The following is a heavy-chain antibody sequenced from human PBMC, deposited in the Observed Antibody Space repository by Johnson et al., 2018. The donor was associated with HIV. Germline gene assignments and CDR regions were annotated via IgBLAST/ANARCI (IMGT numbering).Heavy chain of an antibody. CDR2: ISADGRNK. J-gene: IGHJ3*02. D-gene: IGHD5-12*01. Sequence: VQLVESGGGVVQPGGSLRLSCAASGFIFSDYVIHWVRQAPGKGLEWVSVISADGRNKYSADSVKGRFTISRDNSKNTLYLKMNSLRGEDTAVYYCARSSRYSAYDSDAFDIWGQGTMVTVSS. CDR3: ARSSRYSAYDSDAFDI. V-gene: IGHV3-30*04. CDR1: GFIFSDYV.